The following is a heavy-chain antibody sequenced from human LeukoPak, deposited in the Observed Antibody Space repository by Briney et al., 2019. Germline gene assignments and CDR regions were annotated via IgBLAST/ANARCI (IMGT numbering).Heavy chain of an antibody. CDR3: ARVRVPAAIAGAFDI. Sequence: SETLSLTCAVSGGSISSSNWWSWVRQPPGKGLEWIGEIYHSGSTNYNPSLKSRVTISVDKSKNQFSLKLISVTAADTAVYYCARVRVPAAIAGAFDIWGQGTMVTVSS. J-gene: IGHJ3*02. CDR2: IYHSGST. V-gene: IGHV4-4*02. D-gene: IGHD2-2*02. CDR1: GGSISSSNW.